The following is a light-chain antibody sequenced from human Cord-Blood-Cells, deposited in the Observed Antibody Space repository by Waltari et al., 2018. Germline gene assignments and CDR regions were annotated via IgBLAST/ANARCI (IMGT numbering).Light chain of an antibody. J-gene: IGLJ3*02. CDR1: SLRSYY. V-gene: IGLV3-19*01. CDR2: GKN. CDR3: NSRDSSGNHWV. Sequence: SSELTQDPAVSGALGQTVRITCQGDSLRSYYASRYQQKPGQAPVLVSYGKNNRPSGIPDRFSGSSSGNTASLTITGAQAEDEADYYCNSRDSSGNHWVFGGGTKLTVL.